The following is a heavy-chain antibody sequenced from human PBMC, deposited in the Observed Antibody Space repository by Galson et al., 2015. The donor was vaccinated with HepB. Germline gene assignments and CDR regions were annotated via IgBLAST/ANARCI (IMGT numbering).Heavy chain of an antibody. Sequence: SLRLSCAASGFTFSSYSMNWVRQAPGKGLEWVSSISSSSSYIYYADSVKGRFTISRDNAKNSLYLQMNSLRAEDTAVYYCARGQVRYAVYGMDVWGQGTTVTVSS. V-gene: IGHV3-21*01. CDR3: ARGQVRYAVYGMDV. D-gene: IGHD3-9*01. CDR1: GFTFSSYS. CDR2: ISSSSSYI. J-gene: IGHJ6*02.